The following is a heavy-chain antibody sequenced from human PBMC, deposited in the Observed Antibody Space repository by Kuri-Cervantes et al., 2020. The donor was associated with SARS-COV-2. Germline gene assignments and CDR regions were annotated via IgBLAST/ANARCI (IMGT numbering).Heavy chain of an antibody. CDR1: GGTFSKYG. CDR2: IIPMFGKP. Sequence: SVKVSCKASGGTFSKYGISWVRQAPGQGLEWMGGIIPMFGKPNYAQKFQGRVTITADESTSTAYMELSSLRSEDTAVYYCARPYIDYYDSSGYYPLSPHYYYYGMDVWGQGTTVTVSS. J-gene: IGHJ6*02. CDR3: ARPYIDYYDSSGYYPLSPHYYYYGMDV. D-gene: IGHD3-22*01. V-gene: IGHV1-69*13.